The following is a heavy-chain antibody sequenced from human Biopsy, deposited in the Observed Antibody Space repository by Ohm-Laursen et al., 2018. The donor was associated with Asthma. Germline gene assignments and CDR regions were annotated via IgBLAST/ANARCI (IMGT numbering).Heavy chain of an antibody. D-gene: IGHD1-1*01. CDR2: ISKDASTQ. CDR1: GFSFNSYG. Sequence: SLRLSCAAAGFSFNSYGMHWVRQAPGKGLEWVGVISKDASTQDYADSVKGRFTMARDNSKNTLDLQMNSLREEDTAVYYCVRDGTDDAFDIWGQGTVVSVSS. V-gene: IGHV3-30*03. CDR3: VRDGTDDAFDI. J-gene: IGHJ3*02.